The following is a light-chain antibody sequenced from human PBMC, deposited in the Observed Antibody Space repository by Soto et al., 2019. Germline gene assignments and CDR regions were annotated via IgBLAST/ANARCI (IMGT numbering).Light chain of an antibody. CDR3: QTWGSGIVV. CDR2: LNSDGSH. V-gene: IGLV4-69*01. J-gene: IGLJ2*01. CDR1: SGHSNYA. Sequence: QAVLTQSPSASASLGASVKLTCTLSSGHSNYAIAWHQQQSEKGPRYLMKLNSDGSHSKGDGSPDRFSGSSSGAERYLTISGLQSEDEADYYCQTWGSGIVVFGGGTKRTVL.